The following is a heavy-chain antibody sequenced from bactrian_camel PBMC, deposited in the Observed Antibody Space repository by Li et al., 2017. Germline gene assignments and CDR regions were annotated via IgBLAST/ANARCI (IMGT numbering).Heavy chain of an antibody. CDR2: GHT. CDR1: GYIGRTCA. V-gene: IGHV3S53*01. Sequence: HVQLVESGGGSVQAGGSLKLSCVVSGYIGRTCAMGWYRQAPGKERELVSDGHTTYADSVKGRFAVSLDNAKNTLYLDMNNLKTEDTAVYYCASTLNSRSWCHQLKGQGTQVTVS. D-gene: IGHD3*01. J-gene: IGHJ4*01.